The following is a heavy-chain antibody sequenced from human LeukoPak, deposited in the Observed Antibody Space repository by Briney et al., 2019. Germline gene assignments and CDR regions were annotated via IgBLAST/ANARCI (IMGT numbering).Heavy chain of an antibody. CDR1: GFTFSSYS. CDR2: ITSSGRYI. CDR3: ARKGYFDTYYYYMDV. V-gene: IGHV3-21*01. J-gene: IGHJ6*03. Sequence: PGGSLRLSCAASGFTFSSYSMNWVRQAPGKGLEWVSSITSSGRYIYYADSVKGRFTISRDNAKNSLYLQMNSLRAEDTAVYYCARKGYFDTYYYYMDVWGKGTTVTVSS. D-gene: IGHD3-9*01.